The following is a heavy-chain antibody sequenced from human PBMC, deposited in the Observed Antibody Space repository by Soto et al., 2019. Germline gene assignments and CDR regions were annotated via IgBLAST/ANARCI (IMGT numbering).Heavy chain of an antibody. Sequence: SVKVSFKTACYRVDTYGISWVRQAPGQGLEWMGWISGKNGNTDSAQKFQGRVAMSTDTSTSTVYMELRNLTSDDTAVYNCARLWGWLDSWGQGTLVTVSS. V-gene: IGHV1-18*01. CDR1: CYRVDTYG. J-gene: IGHJ4*02. CDR3: ARLWGWLDS. CDR2: ISGKNGNT. D-gene: IGHD3-16*01.